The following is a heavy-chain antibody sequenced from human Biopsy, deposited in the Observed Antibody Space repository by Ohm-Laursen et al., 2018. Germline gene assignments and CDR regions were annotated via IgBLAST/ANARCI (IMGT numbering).Heavy chain of an antibody. CDR3: ARVTLPLYLDY. CDR2: ISGYNGNT. V-gene: IGHV1-18*01. Sequence: GSSVKVSCKVSGGTFSSSAITWVRQAPGEGLEWMGRISGYNGNTNYAQKFQGRVTMTADTSTSTVYMEVRGLRSDDTAVYYCARVTLPLYLDYWGQGTRVSVSS. J-gene: IGHJ4*02. CDR1: GGTFSSSA. D-gene: IGHD5/OR15-5a*01.